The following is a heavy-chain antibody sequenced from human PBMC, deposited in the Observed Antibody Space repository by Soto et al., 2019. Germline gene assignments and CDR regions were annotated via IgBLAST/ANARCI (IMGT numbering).Heavy chain of an antibody. CDR3: AKEALGGFGDSFDI. CDR2: IIPIFGTP. Sequence: QVQLVQSGAEVKKPGSSVKVSCKASGGTFSSYAISWVRQAPGQGLEWMGGIIPIFGTPNYAQKFHGRVTIXAXEXXSTAYMELSGLTSEDTAVYYCAKEALGGFGDSFDIWGQGTMVTVSS. V-gene: IGHV1-69*12. J-gene: IGHJ3*02. CDR1: GGTFSSYA. D-gene: IGHD3-16*01.